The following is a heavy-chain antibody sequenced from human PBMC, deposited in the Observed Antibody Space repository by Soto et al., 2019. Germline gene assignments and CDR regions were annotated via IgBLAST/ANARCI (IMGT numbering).Heavy chain of an antibody. J-gene: IGHJ4*02. D-gene: IGHD3-16*02. CDR2: IYYSGST. CDR1: GGSISSGDYY. CDR3: ARGVSGAKYDYVWASYRSYYFDY. V-gene: IGHV4-30-4*01. Sequence: SQTLSLTCTVSGGSISSGDYYWSWIRQPPGKGLEWIRYIYYSGSTYYNPSLKSRVTISLDTSKNQFSLKLSSVTAADTAVYYCARGVSGAKYDYVWASYRSYYFDYWGQGTLVTVSS.